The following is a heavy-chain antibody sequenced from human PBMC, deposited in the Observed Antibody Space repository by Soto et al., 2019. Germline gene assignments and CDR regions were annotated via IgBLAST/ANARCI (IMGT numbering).Heavy chain of an antibody. CDR1: GYTFTTYY. D-gene: IGHD3-22*01. J-gene: IGHJ3*01. V-gene: IGHV1-46*01. Sequence: ASVKVSCKASGYTFTTYYMHWVRQAPGQGLEWMGIVTPTGDYTAYAQKFQGRVTMTRDTSAATVYMELSSLTSEDTAVYYCTRRPPSSGHPGLYAFDFWGQGTMVTVSS. CDR2: VTPTGDYT. CDR3: TRRPPSSGHPGLYAFDF.